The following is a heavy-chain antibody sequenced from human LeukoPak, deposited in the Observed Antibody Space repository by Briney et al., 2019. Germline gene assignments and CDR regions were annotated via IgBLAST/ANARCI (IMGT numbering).Heavy chain of an antibody. CDR1: GFTFSSYS. CDR2: ISSGSSTI. V-gene: IGHV3-48*02. Sequence: GGSLRLSCAASGFTFSSYSMNWVRQAPGKGLEWVSYISSGSSTIYYADSVKGRFTISRDNAKNSLYLQMNSLRDEDTAVYYCARDLLYYCGGDCYRPDAFDIWGQGTMVTVSS. D-gene: IGHD2-21*01. CDR3: ARDLLYYCGGDCYRPDAFDI. J-gene: IGHJ3*02.